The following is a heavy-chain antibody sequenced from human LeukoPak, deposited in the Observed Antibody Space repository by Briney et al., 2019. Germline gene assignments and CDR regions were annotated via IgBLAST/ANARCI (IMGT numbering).Heavy chain of an antibody. V-gene: IGHV4-39*01. J-gene: IGHJ3*02. CDR3: ARHDSSGPYNAFDI. CDR1: GDSISSGDYY. D-gene: IGHD3-22*01. CDR2: IYYSGST. Sequence: SETLSLTCTVSGDSISSGDYYWSWIRQPPGKGLEWIGTIYYSGSTYYNPSLKSRVTISVGTSKNRFSLKLSSVTAADTAVYYCARHDSSGPYNAFDIWGQGTMVTVSS.